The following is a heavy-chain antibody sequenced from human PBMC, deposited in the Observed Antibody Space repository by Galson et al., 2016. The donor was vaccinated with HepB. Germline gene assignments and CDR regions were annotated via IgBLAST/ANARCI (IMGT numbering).Heavy chain of an antibody. D-gene: IGHD3-10*01. CDR1: GFTFNNFP. Sequence: SLRLSCAASGFTFNNFPLHWVRQAPGKGLEWVGLISYDGSSKYYADSVMGRFTISRDNSGHMLFLQMSSLTIEDTAVYYCARGGSQMDVWGKGTTVIVSS. CDR2: ISYDGSSK. J-gene: IGHJ6*04. V-gene: IGHV3-30*04. CDR3: ARGGSQMDV.